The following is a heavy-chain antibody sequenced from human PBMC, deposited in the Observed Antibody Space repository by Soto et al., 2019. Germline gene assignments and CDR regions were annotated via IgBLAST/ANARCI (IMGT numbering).Heavy chain of an antibody. V-gene: IGHV4-59*01. CDR2: IYDSGNT. J-gene: IGHJ4*02. D-gene: IGHD2-21*02. Sequence: SETLSLTFTVSGCSISSYYWSWIRQPPGKGLEWIGDIYDSGNTNYNPSLKSRVTISVDTSKNQFSLKLSSVTAADTAVYYCAGTYCGGDCYHRFYFDYWGQGTLVTVSS. CDR1: GCSISSYY. CDR3: AGTYCGGDCYHRFYFDY.